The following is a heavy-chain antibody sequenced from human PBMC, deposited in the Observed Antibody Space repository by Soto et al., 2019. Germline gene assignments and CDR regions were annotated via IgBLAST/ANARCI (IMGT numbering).Heavy chain of an antibody. J-gene: IGHJ6*04. D-gene: IGHD4-4*01. Sequence: QVQLVQSGAEVKKPGSSVKVSCKASGGTFSSYTISWVRQAPGQGLEWMGRIIPILGIANYAQKFQGRVTITADKSTSPAHMELSSLRSEDTAVYYCARAVTTRAGPYLDVWGKGTTVTVSS. CDR1: GGTFSSYT. CDR2: IIPILGIA. V-gene: IGHV1-69*02. CDR3: ARAVTTRAGPYLDV.